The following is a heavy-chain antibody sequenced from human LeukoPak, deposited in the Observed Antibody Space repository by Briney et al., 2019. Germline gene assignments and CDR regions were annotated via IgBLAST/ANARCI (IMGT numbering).Heavy chain of an antibody. D-gene: IGHD3-10*01. CDR3: ARGVPLRGDAFDI. Sequence: GGSLRLSCAASGFTFDDYGVSWVRQGPGKGLEWVSGVNWSGTNTGYADSVKGRFSISRDNAKNSLYLQMNSLRAEDTALYYCARGVPLRGDAFDIWGQGTMVTVSS. V-gene: IGHV3-20*04. J-gene: IGHJ3*02. CDR1: GFTFDDYG. CDR2: VNWSGTNT.